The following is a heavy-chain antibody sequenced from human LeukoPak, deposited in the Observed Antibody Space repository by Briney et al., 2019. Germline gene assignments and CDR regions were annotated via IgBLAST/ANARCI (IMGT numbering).Heavy chain of an antibody. D-gene: IGHD2-15*01. Sequence: GGSLRLSCAASGFTFSSYAMHWVRQAPGKGLEWVAVISYDGSNKYYADSVKGRFTTSRDNSKNTLYLQMNSLRAEDTAVYYCARGTVYCSGGSCYRKDWFDPWGQGTLVTVSS. CDR1: GFTFSSYA. V-gene: IGHV3-30*04. J-gene: IGHJ5*02. CDR3: ARGTVYCSGGSCYRKDWFDP. CDR2: ISYDGSNK.